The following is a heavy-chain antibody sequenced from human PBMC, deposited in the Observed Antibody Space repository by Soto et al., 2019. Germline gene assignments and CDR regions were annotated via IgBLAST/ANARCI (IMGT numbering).Heavy chain of an antibody. Sequence: PGGSLTLSCAASGFTFSTYPMSWVRQAPGKGLEWVSGISGSGISTYYTDSVKGRFTISRDNSKNTVFLQMNSMRDEDTAVYYCVKPPVITASYYYYDMDDWGQVTTVTVSS. CDR3: VKPPVITASYYYYDMDD. J-gene: IGHJ6*02. V-gene: IGHV3-23*01. CDR1: GFTFSTYP. D-gene: IGHD4-4*01. CDR2: ISGSGIST.